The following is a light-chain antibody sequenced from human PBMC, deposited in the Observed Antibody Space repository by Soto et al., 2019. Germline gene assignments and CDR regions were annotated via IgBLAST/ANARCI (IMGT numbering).Light chain of an antibody. J-gene: IGKJ4*01. CDR2: AAS. CDR3: QQYNNWPRAT. Sequence: DIQMTQSQSSPSASVGDRVTITCRTSQSISSYLDWYQQKPGKAPKPLICAASSLQSGVPSRFSGSGSGTEFNLTISSLQSEDFGVYYCQQYNNWPRATFGGGTKVDIK. V-gene: IGKV1-39*01. CDR1: QSISSY.